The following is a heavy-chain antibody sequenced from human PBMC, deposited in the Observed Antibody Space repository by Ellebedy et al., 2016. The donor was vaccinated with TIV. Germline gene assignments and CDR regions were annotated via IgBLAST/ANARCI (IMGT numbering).Heavy chain of an antibody. CDR3: ARERYFGSGSSNWFDP. V-gene: IGHV4-39*02. D-gene: IGHD3-10*01. J-gene: IGHJ5*02. CDR1: GGSINSDDYY. Sequence: SETLSLTCTVSGGSINSDDYYWGWIRQPPGKGLEWIGNIYYSGRTYYNPSLKSRVTISKDTSNDQFSLKVTSVTAADTAVYYCARERYFGSGSSNWFDPWGQGTLVTVSS. CDR2: IYYSGRT.